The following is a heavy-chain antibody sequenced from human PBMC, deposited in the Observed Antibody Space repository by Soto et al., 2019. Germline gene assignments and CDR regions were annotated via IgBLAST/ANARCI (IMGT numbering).Heavy chain of an antibody. CDR1: GDSITSGGYY. D-gene: IGHD1-1*01. CDR3: ARAGLNNAWIDF. J-gene: IGHJ4*02. V-gene: IGHV4-31*03. Sequence: SETLSLTCTVSGDSITSGGYYWSWIRQHPGKGLEWIGYIYYSGTTYYNPSLNSRVTISVDTSTNQFSLKLSSVTAADTAVYYCARAGLNNAWIDFWGQGTLVTVSS. CDR2: IYYSGTT.